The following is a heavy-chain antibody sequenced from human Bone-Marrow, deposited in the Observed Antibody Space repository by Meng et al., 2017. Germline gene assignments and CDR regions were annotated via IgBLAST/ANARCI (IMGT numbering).Heavy chain of an antibody. V-gene: IGHV1-69*06. Sequence: GESVQVGAEVKKPGSSGKVSCKASGGTFSSYAISWVRQAPGQGLEWMGGIIPIFGTANYAQKFQGRVTITADKSTSTAYMELSSLRSEDTAVYYCARETHYYDSRYFDYWGQGTLVTVSS. J-gene: IGHJ4*02. CDR3: ARETHYYDSRYFDY. CDR2: IIPIFGTA. D-gene: IGHD3-22*01. CDR1: GGTFSSYA.